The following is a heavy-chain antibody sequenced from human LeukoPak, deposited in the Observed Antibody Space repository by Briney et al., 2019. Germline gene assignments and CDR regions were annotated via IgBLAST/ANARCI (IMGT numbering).Heavy chain of an antibody. J-gene: IGHJ4*02. CDR2: INPSGGST. CDR1: GYTFSSYY. V-gene: IGHV1-46*01. D-gene: IGHD6-13*01. CDR3: ARRSSSWMAD. Sequence: ASVTVSFKASGYTFSSYYIHWVRQAPGQGLEWMGLINPSGGSTNYAQKFQGRVTMTRDTSTSTVYMELSSLRSEDTAVYHCARRSSSWMADWGQGTLVTVSS.